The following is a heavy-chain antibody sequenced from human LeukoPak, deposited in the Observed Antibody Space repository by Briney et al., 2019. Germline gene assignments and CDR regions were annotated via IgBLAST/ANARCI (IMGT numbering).Heavy chain of an antibody. D-gene: IGHD2-2*01. CDR3: ARDGDIVVVPASYGMDV. Sequence: GASVKVSCKASGYTFTGYYMHWVRQAPGQGLEWMGWINPNSGGTNYAQKFQGRVTMTRDTSISTAYMELSRLRSDDTAVYYCARDGDIVVVPASYGMDVWGQGTTVTVSS. CDR2: INPNSGGT. J-gene: IGHJ6*02. V-gene: IGHV1-2*02. CDR1: GYTFTGYY.